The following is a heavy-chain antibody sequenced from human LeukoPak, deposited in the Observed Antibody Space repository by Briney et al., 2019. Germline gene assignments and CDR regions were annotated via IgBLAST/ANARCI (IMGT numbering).Heavy chain of an antibody. CDR1: GGSISSYY. D-gene: IGHD3-9*01. V-gene: IGHV4-59*01. Sequence: SETLSLTCTVSGGSISSYYWSWIRQPPGKGLEWIGYIYYSGSTNYNPSLKSRVTISVDTSKNQFSLKLSSVTAADTAVYYCARGVLYYDILTGYSSYWYFDLWGRGTLVTVSS. J-gene: IGHJ2*01. CDR3: ARGVLYYDILTGYSSYWYFDL. CDR2: IYYSGST.